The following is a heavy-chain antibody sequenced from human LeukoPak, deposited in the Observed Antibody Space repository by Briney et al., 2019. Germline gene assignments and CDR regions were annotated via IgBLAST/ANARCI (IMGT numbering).Heavy chain of an antibody. CDR2: ISAYNGNT. Sequence: ASVKVSCKASGYTFTSYGISWVRQAPGQGLEWMGWISAYNGNTNYAQKLQGRVTMTTDTPTSTAYMELRSPRSDDTAVYYCARRARPYSGSYPRYFDYWGQGTLVTVSS. J-gene: IGHJ4*02. D-gene: IGHD1-26*01. CDR3: ARRARPYSGSYPRYFDY. CDR1: GYTFTSYG. V-gene: IGHV1-18*01.